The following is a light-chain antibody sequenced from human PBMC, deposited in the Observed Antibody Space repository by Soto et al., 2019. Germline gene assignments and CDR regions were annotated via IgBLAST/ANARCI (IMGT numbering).Light chain of an antibody. CDR1: SSDVGTHGY. J-gene: IGLJ3*02. CDR3: MCYAGGNNWV. V-gene: IGLV2-8*01. Sequence: QSALTQPPSASGSPGQSVTISCTGTSSDVGTHGYVSWYQQHAGKAPKLMIYDVTKRPSGVPDRFSGSKSANTASLTVSGLQAEDEADYYCMCYAGGNNWVFGGGTKLNVL. CDR2: DVT.